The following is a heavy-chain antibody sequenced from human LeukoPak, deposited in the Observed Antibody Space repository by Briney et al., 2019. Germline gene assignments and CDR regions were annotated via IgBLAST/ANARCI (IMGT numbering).Heavy chain of an antibody. Sequence: GASVKVSCKASGYTFTGYYMHWVRQAPGQGLEWMGWINPNSGGTNYAQKFQGRVTMTRDTSISPDYMELSRLRSDDTAVYYCARDFTIFREGYWGQGTLVTVSS. CDR3: ARDFTIFREGY. CDR1: GYTFTGYY. V-gene: IGHV1-2*02. CDR2: INPNSGGT. D-gene: IGHD3-3*01. J-gene: IGHJ4*02.